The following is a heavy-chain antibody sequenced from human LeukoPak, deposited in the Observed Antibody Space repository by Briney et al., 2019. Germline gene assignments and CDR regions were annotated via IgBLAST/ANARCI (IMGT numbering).Heavy chain of an antibody. Sequence: PGRSLRLSCAASGFTFSSYAMHWARQAPGKGLEWVAVISSDGSNKYYADSVKGRFTISRDNSKNTLYLQMNSLRADDTAVYYCARDQITTVRGIIARSTPYYDYHYMDVWGKGTTVTVSS. V-gene: IGHV3-30*04. D-gene: IGHD3-10*01. J-gene: IGHJ6*03. CDR3: ARDQITTVRGIIARSTPYYDYHYMDV. CDR1: GFTFSSYA. CDR2: ISSDGSNK.